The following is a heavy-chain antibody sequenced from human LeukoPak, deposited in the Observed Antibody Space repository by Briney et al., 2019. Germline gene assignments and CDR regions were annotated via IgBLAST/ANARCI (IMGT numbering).Heavy chain of an antibody. CDR2: ISYDGSNK. D-gene: IGHD2-15*01. CDR3: AKDVLNCAGGSCYRTDYYYGFDV. V-gene: IGHV3-30-3*01. CDR1: GFTFSSYA. J-gene: IGHJ6*02. Sequence: GGSLRLSCAASGFTFSSYAMHWVRQAPGKGLEWVAVISYDGSNKYYADSVKGRFTISRGNSKNTLYLQMNSLRAEDTAIYYCAKDVLNCAGGSCYRTDYYYGFDVWGQGTTVTVSS.